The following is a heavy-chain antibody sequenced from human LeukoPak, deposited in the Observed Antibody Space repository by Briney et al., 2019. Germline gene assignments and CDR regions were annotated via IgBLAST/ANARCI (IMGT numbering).Heavy chain of an antibody. J-gene: IGHJ4*02. D-gene: IGHD4-23*01. CDR3: ARGGMTTVVTPWDY. Sequence: GGSLRLSCAASGFTFSSYAMHWVRQAPGKGLEWVAVISYDGSNKYYADSVKGRFTISRDNSKNTLYLQMNSLRAEDTAVYYCARGGMTTVVTPWDYWGQGTLVTVSS. V-gene: IGHV3-30-3*01. CDR1: GFTFSSYA. CDR2: ISYDGSNK.